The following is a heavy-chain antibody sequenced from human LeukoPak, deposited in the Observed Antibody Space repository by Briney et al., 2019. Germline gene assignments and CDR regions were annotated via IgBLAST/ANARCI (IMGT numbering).Heavy chain of an antibody. CDR2: IWHTGNT. J-gene: IGHJ6*03. D-gene: IGHD3-10*01. CDR3: ARPSYYGSGSYPYYYYMDV. Sequence: PSGTLSLTCAVSSGSISSSNWWSWVRQAPGKGLEWIGEIWHTGNTNYNPSLKSRVTMSVDKSKNQFSLKLNSVTAADTAVYYCARPSYYGSGSYPYYYYMDVWGKGTTVTVSS. V-gene: IGHV4-4*02. CDR1: SGSISSSNW.